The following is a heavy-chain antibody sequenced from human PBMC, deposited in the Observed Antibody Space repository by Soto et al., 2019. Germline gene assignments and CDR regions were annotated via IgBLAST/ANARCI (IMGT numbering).Heavy chain of an antibody. CDR1: GYSFTSYW. Sequence: GESLKICWKGSGYSFTSYWIGWGRQMPGKGLEWMGIIYPGDSDTRYSPSFQGQVTISADKSISTAYLQWSSLKASDTAMYYCAGGGVLFFFSRASHYYGLDFPAQRTTVPVSS. D-gene: IGHD3-16*01. CDR2: IYPGDSDT. V-gene: IGHV5-51*01. CDR3: AGGGVLFFFSRASHYYGLDF. J-gene: IGHJ6*02.